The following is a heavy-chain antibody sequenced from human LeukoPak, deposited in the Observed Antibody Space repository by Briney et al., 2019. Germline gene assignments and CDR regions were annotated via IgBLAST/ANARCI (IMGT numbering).Heavy chain of an antibody. V-gene: IGHV3-23*01. J-gene: IGHJ4*02. CDR3: ARGGEGIAVAGPDY. CDR2: ISGGGVNT. Sequence: GGSLRLSCAAFGFTFSRYGMSWVRQAPGKGLEWVSGISGGGVNTNYADSVKGRFTISRDNSKNTLYLQMDSLRAEDTAVYYCARGGEGIAVAGPDYWGQGTLVTVSS. D-gene: IGHD6-13*01. CDR1: GFTFSRYG.